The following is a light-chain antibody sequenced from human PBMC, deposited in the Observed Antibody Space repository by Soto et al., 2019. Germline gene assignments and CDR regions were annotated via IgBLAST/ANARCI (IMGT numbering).Light chain of an antibody. Sequence: EIVMTQSPATLSVSPGERATLSCRASESVSTNLAWYQQKVGQAPRLLIYGASTRATGIPDRFSGSGSGTEFTLTISRLQSEDFAVYYCQQYKKWPPPFGQGTKVEIK. J-gene: IGKJ1*01. CDR3: QQYKKWPPP. CDR2: GAS. V-gene: IGKV3-15*01. CDR1: ESVSTN.